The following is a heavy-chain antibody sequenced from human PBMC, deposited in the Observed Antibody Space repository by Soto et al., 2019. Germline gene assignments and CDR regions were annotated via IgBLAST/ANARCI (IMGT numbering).Heavy chain of an antibody. CDR2: IYWDDDK. CDR3: AHRVGYSGYDLFDY. D-gene: IGHD5-12*01. Sequence: TETLSRTCTLCGFSLSTSGVGVGWIRQPPGKALEWLALIYWDDDKRYSPSLKSRLTITKDTSKNQVVLTMTNMDPVDTATYYCAHRVGYSGYDLFDYWGQGTLVTGSS. V-gene: IGHV2-5*02. CDR1: GFSLSTSGVG. J-gene: IGHJ4*02.